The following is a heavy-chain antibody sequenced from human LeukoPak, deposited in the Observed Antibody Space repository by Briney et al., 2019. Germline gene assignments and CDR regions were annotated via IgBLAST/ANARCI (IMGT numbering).Heavy chain of an antibody. Sequence: GGSLRLSCAASGFTFSSYSMNWVRPAPGKGLEWVSSISSSSSYIYYADSVKGRFTISRDNAKNSLYLQMNSLRAEDTAVYYCARTSYYYDSSGYYSAENFDYWGQGTLVTVSS. J-gene: IGHJ4*02. CDR1: GFTFSSYS. CDR2: ISSSSSYI. CDR3: ARTSYYYDSSGYYSAENFDY. V-gene: IGHV3-21*01. D-gene: IGHD3-22*01.